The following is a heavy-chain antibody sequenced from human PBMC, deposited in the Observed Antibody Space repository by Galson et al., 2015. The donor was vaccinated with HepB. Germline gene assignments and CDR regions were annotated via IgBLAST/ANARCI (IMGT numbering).Heavy chain of an antibody. CDR2: ISGSGGST. CDR3: ARDTPGIAVAEVDYFDY. J-gene: IGHJ4*02. D-gene: IGHD6-19*01. V-gene: IGHV3-23*01. Sequence: SLRLSCAASGFTFSSYAMSWVRQAPGKGLEWVSAISGSGGSTYYADSVKGRFTISRDNAKNSLYLQMNSLRAEDTAVYYCARDTPGIAVAEVDYFDYWGQGTLVTVSS. CDR1: GFTFSSYA.